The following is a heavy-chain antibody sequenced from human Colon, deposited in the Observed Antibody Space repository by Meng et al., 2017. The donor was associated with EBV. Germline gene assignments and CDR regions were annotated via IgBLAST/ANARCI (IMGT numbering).Heavy chain of an antibody. Sequence: QVQLQEPGPGLVQPSQTLSLTCTVSGGSISSGDYYWSWIRQPPGKGLEWIGYIYYSGSTYSNASLKSRVTISIDTSKNQFSLKLSSVTAADTAVYYCARGPSRWLQFSFDYWGQGTLVTVSS. CDR2: IYYSGST. J-gene: IGHJ4*02. V-gene: IGHV4-30-4*01. CDR3: ARGPSRWLQFSFDY. D-gene: IGHD5-24*01. CDR1: GGSISSGDYY.